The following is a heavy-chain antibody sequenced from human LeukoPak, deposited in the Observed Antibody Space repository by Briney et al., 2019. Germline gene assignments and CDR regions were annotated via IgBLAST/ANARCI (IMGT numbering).Heavy chain of an antibody. CDR2: ISSSGANT. V-gene: IGHV3-23*01. CDR1: GFTFSSCA. D-gene: IGHD3-10*01. Sequence: PGGSLRLSCAASGFTFSSCALSWVRLAPGKGLEWVSSISSSGANTYYADFVQGRFTVSRDNSRNTLYLQMNSLRADDTAVYYCAGRDYSGSGTYYNPLDYWGQGTLVTVST. CDR3: AGRDYSGSGTYYNPLDY. J-gene: IGHJ4*02.